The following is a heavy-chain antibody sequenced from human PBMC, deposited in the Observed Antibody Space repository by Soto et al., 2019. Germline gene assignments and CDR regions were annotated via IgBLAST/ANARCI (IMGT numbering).Heavy chain of an antibody. Sequence: SETLSLTCGVSGGTVASSHWWSWVRQSPGGGLEWIGNVYHTGTTDYNPSLKSRVTISVDTSKTQFSLNLRSVTAADTAVYYCARDLAAVPRAFDYWGRGTLVTVSS. CDR2: VYHTGTT. V-gene: IGHV4-4*02. J-gene: IGHJ4*02. CDR3: ARDLAAVPRAFDY. CDR1: GGTVASSHW. D-gene: IGHD6-13*01.